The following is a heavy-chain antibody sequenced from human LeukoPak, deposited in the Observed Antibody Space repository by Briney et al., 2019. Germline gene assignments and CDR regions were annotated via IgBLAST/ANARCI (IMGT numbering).Heavy chain of an antibody. CDR3: AKEIGSSRPFDY. V-gene: IGHV3-23*01. J-gene: IGHJ4*02. D-gene: IGHD2-2*01. Sequence: QPGGSLRLSCAASGFTFSNYGMNWVRQAAGKGLEWVSAITDSGDTPFYADSVKGRFTISRDNSKNTLYLQMNSLRGEDTAVYYCAKEIGSSRPFDYWGQGTLVTVSS. CDR2: ITDSGDTP. CDR1: GFTFSNYG.